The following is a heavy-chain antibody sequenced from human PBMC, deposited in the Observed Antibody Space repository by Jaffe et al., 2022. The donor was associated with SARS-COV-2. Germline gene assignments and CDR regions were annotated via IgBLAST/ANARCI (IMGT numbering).Heavy chain of an antibody. CDR1: GFTFSTYS. Sequence: EVQLVESGGGLVQPGGSLRLSCAASGFTFSTYSMNWVRQAPGKGLEWISYISKGSSTKYYADSVKGRFTISRDNAKNSLYLQMNSLGDEDTAIYYCARVDYVGGCWGQGTLVTVSS. CDR2: ISKGSSTK. CDR3: ARVDYVGGC. D-gene: IGHD3-16*01. V-gene: IGHV3-48*02. J-gene: IGHJ4*02.